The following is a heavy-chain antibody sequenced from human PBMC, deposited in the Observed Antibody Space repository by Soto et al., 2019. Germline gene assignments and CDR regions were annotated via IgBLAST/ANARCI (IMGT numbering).Heavy chain of an antibody. CDR3: ARARRNYYDSSGYPYYFDY. D-gene: IGHD3-22*01. J-gene: IGHJ4*02. V-gene: IGHV4-31*03. Sequence: SETLSLTCTVSGCSISSCGYYWSWIRQHPGKGLEWIVYIYYSGSTYYNPSLKSRVNISVDTSKNQFPLKLSSVTAADTAVYYCARARRNYYDSSGYPYYFDYWGQGTLVTVSS. CDR2: IYYSGST. CDR1: GCSISSCGYY.